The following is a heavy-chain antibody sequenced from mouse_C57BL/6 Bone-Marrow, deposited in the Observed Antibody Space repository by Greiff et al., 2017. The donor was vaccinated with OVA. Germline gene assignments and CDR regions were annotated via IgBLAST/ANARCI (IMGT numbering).Heavy chain of an antibody. Sequence: EVKLQESGPELVKPGASVKMSCKASGYTFTDYNMHWVKQSHGKSLEWIGYINPNNGGTSYNQKFKGEATLTVNKSSSTAYMELRSLTSEDSAVYYCARLGGNYNAMDYWGQGTSVTVSS. CDR1: GYTFTDYN. V-gene: IGHV1-22*01. CDR2: INPNNGGT. CDR3: ARLGGNYNAMDY. D-gene: IGHD2-1*01. J-gene: IGHJ4*01.